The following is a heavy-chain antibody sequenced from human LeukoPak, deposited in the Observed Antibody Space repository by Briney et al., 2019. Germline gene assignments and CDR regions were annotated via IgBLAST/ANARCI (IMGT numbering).Heavy chain of an antibody. CDR1: GFTFSSYW. Sequence: GGSLRLSCAASGFTFSSYWMHWVRQAPGKGLVWVSHIDSDGSSTSYADSVKGRFTISRDNAKNTLYLQMNSLRAEDTAVYYCARDRDCSGGSCYSGPPHPVENWFDSWGQGTLVTVSS. CDR2: IDSDGSST. V-gene: IGHV3-74*01. J-gene: IGHJ5*01. D-gene: IGHD2-15*01. CDR3: ARDRDCSGGSCYSGPPHPVENWFDS.